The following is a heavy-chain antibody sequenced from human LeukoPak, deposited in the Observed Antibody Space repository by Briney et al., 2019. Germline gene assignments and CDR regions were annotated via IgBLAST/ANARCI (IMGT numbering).Heavy chain of an antibody. V-gene: IGHV3-23*01. CDR2: IRPSGEAT. D-gene: IGHD2-21*02. CDR1: GFSFTSYA. Sequence: PGGSLRLSCAASGFSFTSYAMTWVRQVPGKGLEWVSAIRPSGEATFYAYSVKGRFTDSRDNSKNTLYLQMNSLRAEDTALYYCAREGPDMTASHFDYWGQGTLVTVSS. CDR3: AREGPDMTASHFDY. J-gene: IGHJ4*02.